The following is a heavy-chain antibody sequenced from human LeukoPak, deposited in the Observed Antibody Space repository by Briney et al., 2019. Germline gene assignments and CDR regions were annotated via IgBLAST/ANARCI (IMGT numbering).Heavy chain of an antibody. Sequence: SETLSLTCTVSGGSISSSYYYWGWIRQPPGKGLGWIGSIYYSGSTNYNPSLKSRVTISVDTSKNQFSLKLSSVTAADTAVYYCARWALTGDFDYWGQGTLVTVSS. J-gene: IGHJ4*02. D-gene: IGHD7-27*01. V-gene: IGHV4-39*07. CDR3: ARWALTGDFDY. CDR2: IYYSGST. CDR1: GGSISSSYYY.